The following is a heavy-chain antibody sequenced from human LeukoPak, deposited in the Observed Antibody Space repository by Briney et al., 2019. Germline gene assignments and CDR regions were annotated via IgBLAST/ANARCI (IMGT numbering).Heavy chain of an antibody. CDR2: ISWNSGSI. V-gene: IGHV3-9*01. CDR1: GFTFDDYA. CDR3: AKEGGYFYDSSGYYYDY. J-gene: IGHJ4*02. Sequence: GRSLRLSCAASGFTFDDYAMHWVRQAPGKGLEWVSGISWNSGSIGYADSVKGRFTISRDNGKNSLYLQMNSLRAEDTALYYCAKEGGYFYDSSGYYYDYWGQGTLVTVSS. D-gene: IGHD3-22*01.